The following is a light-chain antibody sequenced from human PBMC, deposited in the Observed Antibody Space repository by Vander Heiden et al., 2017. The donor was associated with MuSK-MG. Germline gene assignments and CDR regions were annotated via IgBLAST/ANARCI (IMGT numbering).Light chain of an antibody. V-gene: IGKV3-11*01. CDR2: DAS. CDR1: QNISTS. J-gene: IGKJ4*01. Sequence: SVLTQSPATLSLSPGERATLSCRARQNISTSLAWYQQPPGQAPRLLIYDASNRAPGIPARFSGSGYGTDFNLTISNREPEDLAMYFCQQRGDWAPITFGGGTRLEIK. CDR3: QQRGDWAPIT.